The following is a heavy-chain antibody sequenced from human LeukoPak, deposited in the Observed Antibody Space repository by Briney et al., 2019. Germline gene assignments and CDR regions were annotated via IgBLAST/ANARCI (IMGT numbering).Heavy chain of an antibody. Sequence: SETLSLTCTVSGGSMSPYHWGWIRQPPGKGLEWTGYIYYSGSTNYNPSLNSRVTISVDTSENQFSLKLSSVTAAGTAVYYCARIHCSGGSCYVPDPWGQGTLVTVSS. V-gene: IGHV4-59*12. J-gene: IGHJ5*02. CDR1: GGSMSPYH. CDR3: ARIHCSGGSCYVPDP. CDR2: IYYSGST. D-gene: IGHD2-15*01.